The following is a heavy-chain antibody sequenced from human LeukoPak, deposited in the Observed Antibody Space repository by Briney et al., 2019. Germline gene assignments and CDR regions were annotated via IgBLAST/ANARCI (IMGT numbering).Heavy chain of an antibody. D-gene: IGHD3-22*01. CDR1: GGTFSSYA. CDR3: ARAPERYYYDSSGKRDRNAFDI. J-gene: IGHJ3*02. CDR2: IIPIFGTA. Sequence: SVKVSCKASGGTFSSYAISWVRQAPGQGLEWMGRIIPIFGTANYAQKFQGRVTITTDESTSTAYMELSSLRSEDTAVYYCARAPERYYYDSSGKRDRNAFDIWGQGTLVTVSS. V-gene: IGHV1-69*05.